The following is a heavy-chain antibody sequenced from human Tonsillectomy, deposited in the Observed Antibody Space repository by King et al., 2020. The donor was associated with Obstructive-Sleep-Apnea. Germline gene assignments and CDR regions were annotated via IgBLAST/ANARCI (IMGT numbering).Heavy chain of an antibody. CDR1: GFTFSNYA. V-gene: IGHV3-23*04. CDR2: LSGSGDNT. D-gene: IGHD3-16*01. Sequence: VQLVESGGGLEQPGGSLRLSCAASGFTFSNYAMNLARQAPGKGLEWVSSLSGSGDNTYYADSVKGRFTISRDNSRNTLSLPMNSLSAEDTAVYYCAKSSYDYVWGTIDYWGQGTLVTVSS. CDR3: AKSSYDYVWGTIDY. J-gene: IGHJ4*02.